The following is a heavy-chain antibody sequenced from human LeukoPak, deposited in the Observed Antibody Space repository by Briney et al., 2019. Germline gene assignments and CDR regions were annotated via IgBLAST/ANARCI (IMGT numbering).Heavy chain of an antibody. CDR2: ISGSGGST. CDR1: GFTFSSYA. J-gene: IGHJ4*02. CDR3: AKDLGYGDYVVYDY. Sequence: GGSLRLSCAASGFTFSSYAMSRVRQAPGKGLEWVSAISGSGGSTYYADSVKGRFTISRDNSKNTLYLQMNSLRAEDTAVYYCAKDLGYGDYVVYDYWGQGTLVTVSS. D-gene: IGHD4-17*01. V-gene: IGHV3-23*01.